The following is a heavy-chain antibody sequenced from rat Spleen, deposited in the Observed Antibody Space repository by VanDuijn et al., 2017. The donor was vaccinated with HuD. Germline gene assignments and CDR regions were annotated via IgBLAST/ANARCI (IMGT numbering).Heavy chain of an antibody. CDR2: ISPSGGVT. J-gene: IGHJ2*01. D-gene: IGHD1-11*01. V-gene: IGHV5-25*01. CDR1: GFTFSDYY. CDR3: ARANFGGYNY. Sequence: EVQLVESGGGLVQPGRSLKLSCAASGFTFSDYYMAWVRQAPTKGLEWVASISPSGGVTYYRDSVKGRFTISRDNAQNTLYLQMSKLGSEDTAIYYCARANFGGYNYWGQGVMVTVSS.